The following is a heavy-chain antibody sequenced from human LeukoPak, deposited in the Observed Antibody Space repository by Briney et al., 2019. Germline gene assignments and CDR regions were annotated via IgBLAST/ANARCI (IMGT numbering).Heavy chain of an antibody. Sequence: GGSLRLSCAVSGFTAGYNYMSWVRQAPGKGLEWVSVIYRGDTYYADSVKGRFTISRDDSKNTVSLQMNSLRADYTAVYFCASYYCSSGSCYFDKWGQGTLVAVSS. J-gene: IGHJ4*02. CDR3: ASYYCSSGSCYFDK. CDR2: IYRGDT. V-gene: IGHV3-53*01. D-gene: IGHD2-15*01. CDR1: GFTAGYNY.